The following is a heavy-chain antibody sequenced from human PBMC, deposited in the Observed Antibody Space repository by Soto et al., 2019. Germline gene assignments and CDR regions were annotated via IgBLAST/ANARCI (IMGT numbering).Heavy chain of an antibody. CDR1: GFTFSSYA. Sequence: GSLRLSCAASGFTFSSYAMSWVRQAPGKGLEWVSAISGSGGSTYYADSVKGRFTISRDNSKNTLYLQMNSLRAEDTAVYYCAKVNERITMIVVVRYFDYWGQGTLVTVSS. CDR3: AKVNERITMIVVVRYFDY. V-gene: IGHV3-23*01. D-gene: IGHD3-22*01. J-gene: IGHJ4*02. CDR2: ISGSGGST.